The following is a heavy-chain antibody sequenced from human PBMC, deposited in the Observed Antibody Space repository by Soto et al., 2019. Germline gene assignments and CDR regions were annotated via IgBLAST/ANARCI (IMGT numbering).Heavy chain of an antibody. Sequence: SETLSLTCTVSGGSISSSSYYWGWFRQPPGKGLEWIGSIYYSGSTYYNPSLKSRVTISVDTSTNQYSLKLSSVTAADTAVYYCARGLHSCYFSGGSCKSAVYFYHRGQAAVVTVS. CDR3: ARGLHSCYFSGGSCKSAVYFYH. D-gene: IGHD2-15*01. CDR1: GGSISSSSYY. J-gene: IGHJ1*01. CDR2: IYYSGST. V-gene: IGHV4-39*07.